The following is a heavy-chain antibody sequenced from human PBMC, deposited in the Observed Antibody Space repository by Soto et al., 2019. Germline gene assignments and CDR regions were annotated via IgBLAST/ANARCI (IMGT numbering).Heavy chain of an antibody. J-gene: IGHJ4*02. Sequence: KPSETLSLTCAVYGGSFSGYYWTWIRQSPEKGLEWIGEVNHSGTTYYNPSLKTRVTISVDTSKNQFSLKLSSVAAADTAVYYCARCGGDCYLIDYWGQGTLVTVSS. CDR3: ARCGGDCYLIDY. CDR1: GGSFSGYY. CDR2: VNHSGTT. V-gene: IGHV4-34*01. D-gene: IGHD2-21*02.